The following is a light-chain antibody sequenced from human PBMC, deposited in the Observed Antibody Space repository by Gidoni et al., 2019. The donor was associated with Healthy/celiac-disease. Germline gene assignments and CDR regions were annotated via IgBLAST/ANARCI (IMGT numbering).Light chain of an antibody. V-gene: IGKV3-20*01. CDR2: GAS. CDR3: QQYGSSPWT. J-gene: IGKJ1*01. CDR1: QSVSSSY. Sequence: EIVLTQSPGTLSLSPGERATLSGRARQSVSSSYLAWYQQKPGQALRLLIYGASSRATGIPERFSGSGSGKDFTITISRLEPEDVAVYYCQQYGSSPWTFGQGTKVEIK.